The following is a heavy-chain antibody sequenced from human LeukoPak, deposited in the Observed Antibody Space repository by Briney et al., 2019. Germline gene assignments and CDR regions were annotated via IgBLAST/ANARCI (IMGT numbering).Heavy chain of an antibody. J-gene: IGHJ4*02. Sequence: PSETLPLTCTVPGGSISSYYWSWIRQPPGKGLEWIGYIYYSGSTNYNPSLKSRVTILVDTSKNQSSLKLSSVTAADTAVYYCARRRGYCSGGSCTYYFDYWGQGTLVTVSS. D-gene: IGHD2-15*01. CDR2: IYYSGST. CDR3: ARRRGYCSGGSCTYYFDY. CDR1: GGSISSYY. V-gene: IGHV4-59*08.